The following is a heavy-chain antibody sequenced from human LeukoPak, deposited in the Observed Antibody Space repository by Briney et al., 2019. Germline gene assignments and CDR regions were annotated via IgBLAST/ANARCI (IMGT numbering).Heavy chain of an antibody. CDR3: ARDHHRRLYDSQARDTFDI. D-gene: IGHD3-22*01. CDR2: ISGNGGST. V-gene: IGHV3-64*01. J-gene: IGHJ3*02. CDR1: GFTFSSYG. Sequence: GGSLRLSCAASGFTFSSYGIHWVRQAPGKGLEYVSAISGNGGSTYYANSVKGRFTISRDNSKNTLYLQMGSLRAEDTAVYYCARDHHRRLYDSQARDTFDIWGQGTMVTVSS.